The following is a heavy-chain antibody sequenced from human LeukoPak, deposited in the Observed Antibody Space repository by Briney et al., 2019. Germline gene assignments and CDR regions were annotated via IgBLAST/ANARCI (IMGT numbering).Heavy chain of an antibody. CDR2: IYHSGST. V-gene: IGHV4-30-2*01. Sequence: NPSETLSLTCTVSGGSISSGGYYWSWIRQPPGKGLEWIGYIYHSGSTYYNPSLKSRVTISVDTSKNQFSLKLSSVTAADTAVYYCASGYDSSGYYYGGTGNWFDPWGQGTLVTVSS. CDR1: GGSISSGGYY. J-gene: IGHJ5*02. CDR3: ASGYDSSGYYYGGTGNWFDP. D-gene: IGHD3-22*01.